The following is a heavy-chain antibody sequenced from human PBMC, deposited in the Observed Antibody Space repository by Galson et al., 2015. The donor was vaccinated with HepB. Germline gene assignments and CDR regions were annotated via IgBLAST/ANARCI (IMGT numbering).Heavy chain of an antibody. J-gene: IGHJ4*02. D-gene: IGHD6-13*01. CDR1: GYTFTSYG. CDR3: ARERAAAGAYYPDY. CDR2: ISAYNGNT. Sequence: SVKVSCKASGYTFTSYGISWVRQAPGQGLEWMGWISAYNGNTNYAQKLQGRVTMTTDTSTSTAYMELRSLRSDDTAVYYCARERAAAGAYYPDYWGQGTLVTVSS. V-gene: IGHV1-18*04.